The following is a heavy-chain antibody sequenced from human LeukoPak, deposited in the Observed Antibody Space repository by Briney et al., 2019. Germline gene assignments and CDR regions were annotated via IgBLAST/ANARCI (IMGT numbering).Heavy chain of an antibody. CDR1: GFTFSTYG. D-gene: IGHD5-24*01. V-gene: IGHV3-33*01. J-gene: IGHJ4*02. CDR3: ARARDGYRTDYFDY. CDR2: IWYDGSNK. Sequence: GGSLRLSCAASGFTFSTYGMHWVRQAPGKGLEWVAVIWYDGSNKYYADSVKGRFTISRDNSKNTLYLQMNSLRAEDTAVYYCARARDGYRTDYFDYWGQGTLVTVSS.